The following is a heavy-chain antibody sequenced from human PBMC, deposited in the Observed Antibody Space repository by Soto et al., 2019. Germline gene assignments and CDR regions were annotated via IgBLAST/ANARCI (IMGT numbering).Heavy chain of an antibody. CDR3: FGGNGGPQ. Sequence: PGGSLRLSCATSDFTFRNDWMNWVRQAPGKVLEWVANIKPDGSATNYVDSVKGRFTISRDNVRNSVSLQMNSLRVEDTAVYFCFGGNGGPQWGQGTLVSVSS. D-gene: IGHD3-16*01. CDR1: DFTFRNDW. J-gene: IGHJ4*02. CDR2: IKPDGSAT. V-gene: IGHV3-7*03.